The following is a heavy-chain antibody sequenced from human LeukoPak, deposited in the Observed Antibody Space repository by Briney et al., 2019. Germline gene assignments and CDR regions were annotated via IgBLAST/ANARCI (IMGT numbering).Heavy chain of an antibody. CDR3: ARDPLGAVAGQGDY. CDR2: ISSSSSYI. V-gene: IGHV3-21*01. J-gene: IGHJ4*02. Sequence: GGSLRLSCAASGFTFSSYSMNWVRQAPGKGLEWVSSISSSSSYIYYADSVKGRFTISRDNAKNSLYLQMNSLRAEDTAVYYCARDPLGAVAGQGDYWGQGTLVTVSS. CDR1: GFTFSSYS. D-gene: IGHD6-19*01.